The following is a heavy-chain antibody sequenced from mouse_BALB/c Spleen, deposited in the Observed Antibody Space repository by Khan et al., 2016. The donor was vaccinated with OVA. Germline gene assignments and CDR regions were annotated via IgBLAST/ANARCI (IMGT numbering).Heavy chain of an antibody. CDR2: IDPPNDDS. CDR1: GFNIKDTY. CDR3: DTRYGNPFAF. J-gene: IGHJ3*01. Sequence: EVQLQQSGAELVKPGASVKLSCSASGFNIKDTYIHWMKQRPEQGLEWIGRIDPPNDDSKYGPKFQAKATLTTDTSSNTAYLQLSSLTSEDTAVYYGDTRYGNPFAFWGQGTLVSVAA. D-gene: IGHD2-1*01. V-gene: IGHV14-3*02.